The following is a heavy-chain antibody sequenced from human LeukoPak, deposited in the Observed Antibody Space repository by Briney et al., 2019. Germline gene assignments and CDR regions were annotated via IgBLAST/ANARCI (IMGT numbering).Heavy chain of an antibody. D-gene: IGHD3-3*01. V-gene: IGHV4-34*01. CDR2: INHSGST. CDR1: GGSFSGYY. J-gene: IGHJ4*02. Sequence: PSETLSLTCAVYGGSFSGYYWSWIRQPPVTGLEWIGEINHSGSTNYNPSLKSRVTISVDTSKNQFSLKLSSVTAADTAVYYCARGPPLYCDFLYYFDYWGQGTLVTVSS. CDR3: ARGPPLYCDFLYYFDY.